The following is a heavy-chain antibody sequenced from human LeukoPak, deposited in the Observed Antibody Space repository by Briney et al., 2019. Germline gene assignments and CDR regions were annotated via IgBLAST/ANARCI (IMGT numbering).Heavy chain of an antibody. CDR1: GGSISSYY. Sequence: PSETLSLTCTVSGGSISSYYWSWIRQPPGKGLEWIGYIYYSGSTNYNPSLKSRVTISVDTSKNQFSLKLSSVTAADTAVYYCARGNDFWSGYYYYYMDVWGKGTTVTVSS. J-gene: IGHJ6*03. V-gene: IGHV4-59*01. D-gene: IGHD3-3*01. CDR2: IYYSGST. CDR3: ARGNDFWSGYYYYYMDV.